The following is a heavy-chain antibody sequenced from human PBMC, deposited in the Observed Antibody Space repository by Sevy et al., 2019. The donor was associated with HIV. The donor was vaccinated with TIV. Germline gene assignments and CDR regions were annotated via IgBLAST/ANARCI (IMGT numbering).Heavy chain of an antibody. CDR1: GGTFSSYA. D-gene: IGHD5-12*01. J-gene: IGHJ6*02. V-gene: IGHV1-69*13. CDR2: IIPIFGTA. CDR3: ARDHRYSGYDSLLGYYYGMDV. Sequence: SVKVSCKASGGTFSSYAISWVRQAPGQGLEWMGGIIPIFGTANYAQKFQGRVTITADESTSTAYIELSSLRSEDTAVYYCARDHRYSGYDSLLGYYYGMDVWGQGTTVTVSS.